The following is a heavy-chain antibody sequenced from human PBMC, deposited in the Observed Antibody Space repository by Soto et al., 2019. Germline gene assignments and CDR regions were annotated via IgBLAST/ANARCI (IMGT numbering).Heavy chain of an antibody. CDR1: GYSFTNYG. CDR2: ISAYNGNT. J-gene: IGHJ6*03. D-gene: IGHD6-19*01. Sequence: QDQLVQSGVEVKKPGASVKVSCKASGYSFTNYGITWVRQAPGQGFEWMGWISAYNGNTNYAQKFQGRVTLTTDASTSKVYLELRSLRSDDTAVYYCARDRGVAPPVAGNTHYYYYMDVWGKGTTVTVSS. CDR3: ARDRGVAPPVAGNTHYYYYMDV. V-gene: IGHV1-18*01.